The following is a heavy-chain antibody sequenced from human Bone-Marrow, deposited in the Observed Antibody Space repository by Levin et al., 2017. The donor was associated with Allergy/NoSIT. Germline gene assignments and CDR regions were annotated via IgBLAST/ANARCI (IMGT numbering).Heavy chain of an antibody. Sequence: ASVKVYCKTSGYRFTSYDISWVRQAPGQGLEWMGWISGDSGNTKYAQKFQGRVTMTTDTSTSTAYMELRSLRFDDTAVYYCARDSLGSEIDPWGQGTLVTVSS. CDR1: GYRFTSYD. CDR3: ARDSLGSEIDP. D-gene: IGHD3-16*01. V-gene: IGHV1-18*01. CDR2: ISGDSGNT. J-gene: IGHJ5*02.